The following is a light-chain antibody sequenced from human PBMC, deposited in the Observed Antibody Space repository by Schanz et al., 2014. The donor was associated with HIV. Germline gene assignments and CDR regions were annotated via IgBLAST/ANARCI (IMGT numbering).Light chain of an antibody. V-gene: IGKV3-20*01. CDR1: QRVSSSY. Sequence: EKVMTQSPATLSLSPGENATVSCRASQRVSSSYFAWYQQPPGQGPRLVIFGASSRATGIPDRFSGSGSGTDFTLTISRLEPEDFGVYYCQQYGSSSPISFGGGTKVEI. CDR2: GAS. CDR3: QQYGSSSPIS. J-gene: IGKJ4*01.